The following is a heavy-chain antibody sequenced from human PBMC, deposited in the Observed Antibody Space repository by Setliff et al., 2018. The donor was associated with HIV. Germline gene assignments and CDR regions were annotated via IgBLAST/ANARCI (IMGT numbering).Heavy chain of an antibody. CDR1: GASFSSGGYY. D-gene: IGHD3-3*01. CDR3: ARATYTLQFLKWSPDSSLYYYYMDV. V-gene: IGHV4-31*03. Sequence: PSETLSLTCTVSGASFSSGGYYWSWIRQHPGKGLEWIGYMSYSGSTFYTSSLKSRVPMSIDTSKNQFSLMLSPVTAADTAVYYCARATYTLQFLKWSPDSSLYYYYMDVWGKGTTVTVSS. J-gene: IGHJ6*03. CDR2: MSYSGST.